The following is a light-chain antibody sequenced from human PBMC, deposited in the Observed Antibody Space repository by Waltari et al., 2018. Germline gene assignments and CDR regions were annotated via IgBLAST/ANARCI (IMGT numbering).Light chain of an antibody. CDR2: GAS. CDR1: QSVHDN. CDR3: HQYNDRPWT. V-gene: IGKV3-15*01. Sequence: EIIMTQFPATLSVSPGERATLSCRASQSVHDNLAWFQQRPGQAPRLLIYGASTRATGISGRFSGSGSGTEFSLAISSLQSDDFGVYYCHQYNDRPWTFGQGTRVE. J-gene: IGKJ1*01.